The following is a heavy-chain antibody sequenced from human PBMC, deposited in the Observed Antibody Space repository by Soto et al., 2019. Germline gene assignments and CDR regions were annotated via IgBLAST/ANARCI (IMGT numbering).Heavy chain of an antibody. J-gene: IGHJ4*02. V-gene: IGHV3-21*01. D-gene: IGHD6-19*01. Sequence: PGGSLRLSCAASGFTFSSYWMHWVRQAPGKGLVWVSRINSGSSSYIYYADSVKGRFTISRDNAKNSLYLQMDSLRAEDTAVYYCARDGQQWLVLFEYWGQGTPVTVSS. CDR3: ARDGQQWLVLFEY. CDR2: INSGSSSYI. CDR1: GFTFSSYW.